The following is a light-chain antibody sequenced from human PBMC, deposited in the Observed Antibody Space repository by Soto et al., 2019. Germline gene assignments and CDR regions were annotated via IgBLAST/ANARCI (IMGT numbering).Light chain of an antibody. CDR3: QQRSSWPAT. CDR2: KAS. V-gene: IGKV3-11*01. Sequence: EIVLIQSPATLSLSPGERATISCRASQSVSNFLAWYQQRPGKAPRLLIYKASNRAAGIPSSFSGSGSGTDFTLTISSLEPEDFAVYYCQQRSSWPATFGGGTRVEI. CDR1: QSVSNF. J-gene: IGKJ4*02.